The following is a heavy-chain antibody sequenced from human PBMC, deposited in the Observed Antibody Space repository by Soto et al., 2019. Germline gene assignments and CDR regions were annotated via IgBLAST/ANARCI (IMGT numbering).Heavy chain of an antibody. V-gene: IGHV4-4*02. CDR3: ARAPRQDYGPWYFDL. CDR1: SGSISSSNW. CDR2: IYHSGST. J-gene: IGHJ2*01. Sequence: QVQLQESGPGLVKPSGTLSLTCAVSSGSISSSNWWSWVRQPPGKGLAWIGEIYHSGSTNYTPSLKSRVTISVAKSKNQFSLKLSSGTAADTAVYYCARAPRQDYGPWYFDLWGRGTLVTVSS. D-gene: IGHD4-17*01.